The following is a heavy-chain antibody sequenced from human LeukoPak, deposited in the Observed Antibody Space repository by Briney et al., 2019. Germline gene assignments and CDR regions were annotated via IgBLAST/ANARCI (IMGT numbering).Heavy chain of an antibody. D-gene: IGHD2-15*01. Sequence: GASVKVSCKASGYTLTGYYMHWVRQAPGQGLEWMGWINPNSGGTNYAQKFQGRVTMTRDTSISTAYMELSRLRSDDTAVYYCAREFNPYCSGGSCYPVGFDPWGQGTLVTVSS. J-gene: IGHJ5*02. V-gene: IGHV1-2*02. CDR2: INPNSGGT. CDR1: GYTLTGYY. CDR3: AREFNPYCSGGSCYPVGFDP.